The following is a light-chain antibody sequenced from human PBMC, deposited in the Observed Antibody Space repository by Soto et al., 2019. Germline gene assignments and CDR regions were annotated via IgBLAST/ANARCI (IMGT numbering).Light chain of an antibody. CDR3: SSYTGSSTLDVV. CDR1: SSDVGGYNY. Sequence: QSALTQPASVSGSPGQSITISCTGTSSDVGGYNYVSWYQQHPGKAPKLMIYDVSNRPSGVSNRFSGSKSGNTASLTISGLQAEDVADYYCSSYTGSSTLDVVFGGGTKLTVL. V-gene: IGLV2-14*01. J-gene: IGLJ2*01. CDR2: DVS.